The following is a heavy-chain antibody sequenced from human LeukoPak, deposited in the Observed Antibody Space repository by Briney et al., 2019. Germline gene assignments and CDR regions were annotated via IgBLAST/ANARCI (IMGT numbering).Heavy chain of an antibody. Sequence: SETLSLTCAVYGGSFSGYYWSWIRQPPGKGLEWIGEINHSGSTNYNPSLKSRVTISVDTSKNQFSLKLSSVTAADTAVYYCARVVAGRTNWFDPWGQGTLVTVSS. CDR2: INHSGST. J-gene: IGHJ5*02. CDR3: ARVVAGRTNWFDP. CDR1: GGSFSGYY. D-gene: IGHD6-19*01. V-gene: IGHV4-34*01.